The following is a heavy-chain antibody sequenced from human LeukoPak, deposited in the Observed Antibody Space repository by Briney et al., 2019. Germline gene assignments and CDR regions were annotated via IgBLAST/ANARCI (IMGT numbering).Heavy chain of an antibody. CDR2: ISAYNGYT. CDR3: ARVLRGLAASNWFDP. J-gene: IGHJ5*02. Sequence: ASVKVSCKASGYTFTSYGISWVRQAPGQGLEWMGWISAYNGYTNYAQKLQGRVTMTTDTSTSTAYMELRSLRSDDTAVYYCARVLRGLAASNWFDPWGQGTLVTVSS. D-gene: IGHD3-3*01. V-gene: IGHV1-18*01. CDR1: GYTFTSYG.